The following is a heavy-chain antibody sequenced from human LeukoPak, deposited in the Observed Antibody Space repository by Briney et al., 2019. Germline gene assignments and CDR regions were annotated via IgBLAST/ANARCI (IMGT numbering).Heavy chain of an antibody. CDR2: INPSGGST. CDR3: ARDAIPYDFWSGYYRNYYYYYMDV. J-gene: IGHJ6*03. D-gene: IGHD3-3*01. Sequence: ASVKVSCKASGYTFTSYYMHWVRQAPGQGLEWMGIINPSGGSTSYAQKFQGRVTMTRDMSTSAVYMELSSLRSEDTAVYHCARDAIPYDFWSGYYRNYYYYYMDVWGKGTTVTVSS. CDR1: GYTFTSYY. V-gene: IGHV1-46*01.